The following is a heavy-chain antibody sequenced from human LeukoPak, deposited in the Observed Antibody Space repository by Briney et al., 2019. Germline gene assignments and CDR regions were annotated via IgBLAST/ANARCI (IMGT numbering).Heavy chain of an antibody. V-gene: IGHV4-39*01. J-gene: IGHJ6*02. CDR2: IFYSGST. CDR3: ATQYTSSWYAQRINSAMDV. D-gene: IGHD6-13*01. CDR1: GGSISSGDYH. Sequence: PSQTLSLTCTVSGGSISSGDYHWSWIRQPPGKGLEWIGSIFYSGSTYYNPSLKSRVTIFVDTPKNQFSLKLRSVAAADTAVYYCATQYTSSWYAQRINSAMDVWGQGTTVTVSS.